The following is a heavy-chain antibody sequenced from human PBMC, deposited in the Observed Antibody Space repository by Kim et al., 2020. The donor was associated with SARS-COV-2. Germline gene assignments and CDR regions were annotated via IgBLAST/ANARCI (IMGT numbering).Heavy chain of an antibody. D-gene: IGHD6-19*01. V-gene: IGHV3-7*03. CDR3: ARDVSGWDLGDY. Sequence: YYVDSVKGRFTISRDNAKNSLYLQMNSLRAEDTAVYYCARDVSGWDLGDYWGQGTLVTVSS. J-gene: IGHJ4*02.